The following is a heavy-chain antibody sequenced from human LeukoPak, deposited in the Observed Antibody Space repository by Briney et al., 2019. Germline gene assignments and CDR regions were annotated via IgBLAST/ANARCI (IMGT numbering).Heavy chain of an antibody. J-gene: IGHJ4*02. D-gene: IGHD1-26*01. V-gene: IGHV3-66*02. CDR2: IYSGGIT. CDR1: GFTVSSNY. CDR3: ESEVGATTTDY. Sequence: GGSRRLSWPASGFTVSSNYRSWFRQAPGKGLEWFSVIYSGGITYYADSVKGRFTISRENSKNTLYLQMNSLRDEDTAVYYSESEVGATTTDYWGQGTVVTVSS.